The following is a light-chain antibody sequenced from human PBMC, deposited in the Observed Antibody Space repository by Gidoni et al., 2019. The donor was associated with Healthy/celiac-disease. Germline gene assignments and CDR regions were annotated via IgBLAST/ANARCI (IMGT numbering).Light chain of an antibody. Sequence: AIQMTQSPSSLSASVGDRVTITCRASQGIRNELGWYQQKPGKAPKLLIYAASSLQSGVPSRFSGSGSGTDFTLTVRSLQPEDFATYYCLQDYNYPRTFGQGTKVEIK. CDR1: QGIRNE. CDR2: AAS. J-gene: IGKJ1*01. V-gene: IGKV1-6*01. CDR3: LQDYNYPRT.